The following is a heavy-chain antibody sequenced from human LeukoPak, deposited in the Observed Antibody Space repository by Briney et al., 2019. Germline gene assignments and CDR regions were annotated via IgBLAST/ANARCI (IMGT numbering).Heavy chain of an antibody. CDR3: AKSYYDILTGYYSSEYFQH. V-gene: IGHV3-23*01. CDR2: ISGSGGST. CDR1: GFTFSSYA. D-gene: IGHD3-9*01. J-gene: IGHJ1*01. Sequence: GGSLRLSCAASGFTFSSYAMSWVRHAPGKGLEWVSAISGSGGSTYYADSVKGRFTISRDNSKNTLYLQMNSLRAEDTAVYYCAKSYYDILTGYYSSEYFQHWGQGTLVTVSS.